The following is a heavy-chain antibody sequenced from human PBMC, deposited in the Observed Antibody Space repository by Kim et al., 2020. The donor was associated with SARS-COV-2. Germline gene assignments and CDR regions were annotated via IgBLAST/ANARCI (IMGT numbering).Heavy chain of an antibody. V-gene: IGHV3-23*01. CDR2: ISGSGAST. D-gene: IGHD2-8*02. CDR1: GFTFSSSA. Sequence: GGSLRLSCAATGFTFSSSAMSWVRQAPGKGLEWVSVISGSGASTYYGDSVKGRFTISRDNSKNTVFLEMNILRAEDTAVYYCAKDRGLVSWGQGTLVTVS. J-gene: IGHJ5*02. CDR3: AKDRGLVS.